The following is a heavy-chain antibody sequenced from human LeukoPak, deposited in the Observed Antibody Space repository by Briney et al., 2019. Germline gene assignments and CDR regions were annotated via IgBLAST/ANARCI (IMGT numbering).Heavy chain of an antibody. CDR2: IYCTGDT. J-gene: IGHJ3*02. Sequence: PSETLSLTCTVSGVSISSYYWSWIRLPPGKGLDWIGNIYCTGDTNYNPSLQSRVTISVDASKSQFSLKLGSVTAADTAVYYCARGFQWHPKPNAFDIWGKGTTVTVSS. D-gene: IGHD2-8*01. CDR3: ARGFQWHPKPNAFDI. CDR1: GVSISSYY. V-gene: IGHV4-59*01.